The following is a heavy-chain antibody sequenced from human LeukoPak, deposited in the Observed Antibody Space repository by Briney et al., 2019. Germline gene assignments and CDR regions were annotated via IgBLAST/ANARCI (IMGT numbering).Heavy chain of an antibody. J-gene: IGHJ4*02. CDR2: VKSKTDGGTV. D-gene: IGHD1-26*01. CDR1: DFSLTNAW. Sequence: PGVSLSLSCAASDFSLTNAWMNWVRPAPGKGLEWVGRVKSKTDGGTVDYAAPVKGRFILSREDSKNTLYLEMNSLKIEDTAVYYCTTKRVGAPAFDSWGQGTLVTVSS. CDR3: TTKRVGAPAFDS. V-gene: IGHV3-15*07.